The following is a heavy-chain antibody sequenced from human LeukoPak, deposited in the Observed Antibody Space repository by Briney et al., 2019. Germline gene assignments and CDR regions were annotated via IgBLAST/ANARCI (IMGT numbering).Heavy chain of an antibody. CDR2: IYYSGST. J-gene: IGHJ6*03. CDR3: ARVPHSSWYRASYYYMDV. D-gene: IGHD6-13*01. CDR1: GGSISSYY. V-gene: IGHV4-59*01. Sequence: SETLSLTCTVSGGSISSYYWGWIRQPPGKGLEWIGYIYYSGSTNYNPSLKSRVTISVDTSKNQFSLKLSSVTAADTAVYYCARVPHSSWYRASYYYMDVWGKGTTVTVSS.